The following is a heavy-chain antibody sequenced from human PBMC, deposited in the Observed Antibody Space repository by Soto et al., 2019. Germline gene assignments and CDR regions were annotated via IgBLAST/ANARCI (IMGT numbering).Heavy chain of an antibody. Sequence: GGSLRLSCAASRFPVSSLTMNWVRHAPGNALAWVSSISPSSSDIYQADSANCRFTISRDKAKNPPYLQINSQRAEDTAVCHCSSFIDGYNHFDYWGQGTLVTVS. J-gene: IGHJ4*02. D-gene: IGHD5-12*01. CDR1: RFPVSSLT. V-gene: IGHV3-21*01. CDR2: ISPSSSDI. CDR3: SSFIDGYNHFDY.